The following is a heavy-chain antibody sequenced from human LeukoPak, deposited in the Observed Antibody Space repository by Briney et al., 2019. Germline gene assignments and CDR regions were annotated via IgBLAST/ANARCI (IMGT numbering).Heavy chain of an antibody. Sequence: PSETLSLTCAVYGGSFSGYYWSWIRQPPGKGLEWIGYIYYSGSTNYNPSLKSRVTISVDTSKNQFSLKLSSVTAADTAVYYCARLIRDYDFWSGYYVYYGMDVWGQGTTVTVSS. J-gene: IGHJ6*02. V-gene: IGHV4-59*08. CDR1: GGSFSGYY. CDR2: IYYSGST. CDR3: ARLIRDYDFWSGYYVYYGMDV. D-gene: IGHD3-3*01.